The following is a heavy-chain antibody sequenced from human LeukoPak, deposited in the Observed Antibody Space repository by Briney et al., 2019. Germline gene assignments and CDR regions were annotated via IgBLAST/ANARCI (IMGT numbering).Heavy chain of an antibody. J-gene: IGHJ6*04. V-gene: IGHV1-69*13. CDR1: GGTFSSYA. Sequence: SVKVSCKASGGTFSSYAISRVRQAPGQGLEWMGGIIPIFGTANYAQKFQGRVTITADESTSTAYMELSSLRSEDTAVYYCARWGYYGSGSYYNKGYYYYYGMDVWGKGTTVTVSS. CDR2: IIPIFGTA. D-gene: IGHD3-10*01. CDR3: ARWGYYGSGSYYNKGYYYYYGMDV.